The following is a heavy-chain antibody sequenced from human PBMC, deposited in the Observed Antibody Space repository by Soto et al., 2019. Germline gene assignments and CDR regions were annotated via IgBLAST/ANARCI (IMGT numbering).Heavy chain of an antibody. Sequence: SETLSLTCTVSGGSISSYYWSWIRQPPGKGLEWIGYIYYSGSTNYNPSLKSRVTISVDTSKNQFSLKLSSVTAADTAVYYCAREYSSGYYYYFDYWGQGTLVTVSS. CDR2: IYYSGST. CDR1: GGSISSYY. CDR3: AREYSSGYYYYFDY. D-gene: IGHD3-22*01. V-gene: IGHV4-59*01. J-gene: IGHJ4*02.